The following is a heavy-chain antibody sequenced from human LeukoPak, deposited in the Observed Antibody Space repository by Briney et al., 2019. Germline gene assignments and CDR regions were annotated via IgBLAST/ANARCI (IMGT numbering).Heavy chain of an antibody. J-gene: IGHJ4*02. D-gene: IGHD3-3*01. CDR1: GYTFTSYD. CDR2: MNPNSGNT. Sequence: ASVKVSCKASGYTFTSYDINWVRQATGQGLEWMGWMNPNSGNTGYAQKFQGRVTMTRNTSISTAYMELSRLRSDDTAVYYCARVRATIFGVVISPFDYWGQGTLVTVSS. CDR3: ARVRATIFGVVISPFDY. V-gene: IGHV1-8*01.